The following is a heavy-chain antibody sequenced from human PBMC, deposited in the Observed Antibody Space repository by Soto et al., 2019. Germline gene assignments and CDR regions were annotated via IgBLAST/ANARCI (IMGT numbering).Heavy chain of an antibody. CDR3: ATSIWFAP. CDR1: GGSISSRGYY. CDR2: IYYSGST. D-gene: IGHD2-2*01. Sequence: SETLSLTYTVSGGSISSRGYYWGWIRQPPGKGLEWIGTIYYSGSTYYNPSLKSRVTISVDTSKNQFSLKLSSVTAAETAVHYCATSIWFAPCGQGTQVT. V-gene: IGHV4-39*01. J-gene: IGHJ5*02.